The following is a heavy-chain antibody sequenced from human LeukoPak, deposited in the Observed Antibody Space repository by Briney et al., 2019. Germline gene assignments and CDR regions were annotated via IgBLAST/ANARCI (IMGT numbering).Heavy chain of an antibody. Sequence: PGGSLRLSCAASGFTFSSYSMNWVRQAPGKGLEWVSSISSSSSYIYYADSVKGRFTISGDNAKNSLYLQMNSLRAEDTAVYYCARGPGSSGYYYWFDPWGQGTLVTVSS. J-gene: IGHJ5*02. V-gene: IGHV3-21*01. CDR3: ARGPGSSGYYYWFDP. CDR2: ISSSSSYI. CDR1: GFTFSSYS. D-gene: IGHD3-22*01.